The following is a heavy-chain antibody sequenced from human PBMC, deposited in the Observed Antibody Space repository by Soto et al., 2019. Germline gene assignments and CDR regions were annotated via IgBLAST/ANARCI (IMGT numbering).Heavy chain of an antibody. Sequence: QVQLQESGPSLVKTSETLSLTCTVSGGSVSSGPCHWNWVRRRPGKGLEWIAHISYSGPVNYNPTLRGRVNMSTDTSNNQFSLRLSSVTAADTAVYYCIRWHGAYWGQGTLVTVSS. V-gene: IGHV4-61*01. D-gene: IGHD2-8*01. J-gene: IGHJ4*02. CDR3: IRWHGAY. CDR2: ISYSGPV. CDR1: GGSVSSGPCH.